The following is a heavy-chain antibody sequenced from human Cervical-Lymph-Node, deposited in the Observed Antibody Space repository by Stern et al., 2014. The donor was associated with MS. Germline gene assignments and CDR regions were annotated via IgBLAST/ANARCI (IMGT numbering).Heavy chain of an antibody. CDR1: GFTLEDYT. V-gene: IGHV3-9*01. CDR3: AKDTLQGYTYGPDVFDY. Sequence: QLVESGGGLIQPGRSLRLSCAASGFTLEDYTMHWVRQAPGKGLEWVSGISWNSGSIGYADYVQGRFTISRDNAKNSLFLQMSSLRPEDTAIYYCAKDTLQGYTYGPDVFDYWGQGTLVTVSS. J-gene: IGHJ4*02. D-gene: IGHD5-18*01. CDR2: ISWNSGSI.